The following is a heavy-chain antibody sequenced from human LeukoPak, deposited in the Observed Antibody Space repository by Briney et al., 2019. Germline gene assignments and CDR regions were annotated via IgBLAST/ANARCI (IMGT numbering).Heavy chain of an antibody. CDR2: IYYSGST. J-gene: IGHJ3*02. CDR1: GGSISSYY. CDR3: ASQYSSVVLGAFDI. Sequence: SETLSPTCSVSGGSISSYYWSWLRQPPGKGREWLGYIYYSGSTNYNPSLKTRVTISVHTSKNQFSLTLSSVTAADTAVYYCASQYSSVVLGAFDIRGPRTMVTASS. V-gene: IGHV4-59*01. D-gene: IGHD6-19*01.